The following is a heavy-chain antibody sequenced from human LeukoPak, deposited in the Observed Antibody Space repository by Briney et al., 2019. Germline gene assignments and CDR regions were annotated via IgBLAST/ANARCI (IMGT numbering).Heavy chain of an antibody. CDR3: ARVAEYCSSTSCYTGPERGYYYYYVDV. CDR2: IIPIFGTA. V-gene: IGHV1-69*05. D-gene: IGHD2-2*02. Sequence: ASVKVSCKASGGTFSSYAISWVRQAPGQGLEWMGGIIPIFGTANYAQKFQGRVTITTDESTSTAYMELSSLRSEDTAVYYCARVAEYCSSTSCYTGPERGYYYYYVDVWGKGTTVTVSS. J-gene: IGHJ6*03. CDR1: GGTFSSYA.